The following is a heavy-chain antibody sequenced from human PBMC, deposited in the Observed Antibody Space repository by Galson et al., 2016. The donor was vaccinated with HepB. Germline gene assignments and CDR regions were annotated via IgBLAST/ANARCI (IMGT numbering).Heavy chain of an antibody. D-gene: IGHD6-13*01. CDR3: TRERWPADY. V-gene: IGHV4-39*02. Sequence: SETLSLTCTVSGDSISRSYFWGWIRQPPGKGLEWIGNIYYTGSTYYNPSLKSRVTISADTSKNQFSLHLRSVTAADTAVYYCTRERWPADYRGQGTLVAVSS. CDR1: GDSISRSYF. J-gene: IGHJ4*02. CDR2: IYYTGST.